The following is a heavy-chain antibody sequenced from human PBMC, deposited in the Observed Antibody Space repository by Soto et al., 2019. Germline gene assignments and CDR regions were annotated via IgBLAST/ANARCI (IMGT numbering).Heavy chain of an antibody. J-gene: IGHJ4*02. CDR1: GHTFSSYG. CDR2: ISAYNGNT. CDR3: ARALYCSGGSCYFDH. V-gene: IGHV1-18*01. Sequence: QVQLVQSGAEVVKPGASVRVSCKTSGHTFSSYGFTWLRQAPGQGLEWMGWISAYNGNTNYAQKFKGRVTVTTDTSTSTAYMELRSLRSDDTAVYYCARALYCSGGSCYFDHWGQGTLVTVSS. D-gene: IGHD2-15*01.